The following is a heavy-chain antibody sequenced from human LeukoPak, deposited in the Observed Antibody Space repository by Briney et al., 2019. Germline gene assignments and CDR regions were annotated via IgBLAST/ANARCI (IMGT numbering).Heavy chain of an antibody. V-gene: IGHV1-2*02. CDR1: GYRFSDYY. D-gene: IGHD2-15*01. CDR2: VNPNSGGT. Sequence: GASVKVSCKTSGYRFSDYYMHWVRQAPGQGLEWMGWVNPNSGGTHYAQKFEGRVTMTRDTSISTAYMELSRLKSDDTAVYYCARGYCSGGSCYHFESWGQGTLVTVSS. CDR3: ARGYCSGGSCYHFES. J-gene: IGHJ4*02.